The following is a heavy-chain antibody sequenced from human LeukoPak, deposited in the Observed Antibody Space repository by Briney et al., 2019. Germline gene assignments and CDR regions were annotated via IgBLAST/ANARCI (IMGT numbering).Heavy chain of an antibody. CDR2: IYYTGST. J-gene: IGHJ4*02. V-gene: IGHV4-39*01. Sequence: SETLSLTCTVSGGSISSSSYYWGWIRQPPGKGLEWVGSIYYTGSTYYNPSLKSRVTISVGTSKNQFSLKLSSVTAADTAVYYCARQLERDFWSGYSSGLDYWGQGTLVTVSS. CDR3: ARQLERDFWSGYSSGLDY. CDR1: GGSISSSSYY. D-gene: IGHD3-3*01.